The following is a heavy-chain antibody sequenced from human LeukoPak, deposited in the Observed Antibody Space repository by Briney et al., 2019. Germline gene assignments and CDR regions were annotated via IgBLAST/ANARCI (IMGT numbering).Heavy chain of an antibody. J-gene: IGHJ4*02. CDR3: ARGSSWLYYFVY. V-gene: IGHV1-69*13. CDR2: IIPISGTA. D-gene: IGHD6-13*01. CDR1: GGTFSSYA. Sequence: ASVKVSCKASGGTFSSYAIGWVRQAPGQGLEWMGGIIPISGTANYAQKFQGRVTITADESTSTAYMELSSLRSEDTAVYYCARGSSWLYYFVYWGQGTLVTVSS.